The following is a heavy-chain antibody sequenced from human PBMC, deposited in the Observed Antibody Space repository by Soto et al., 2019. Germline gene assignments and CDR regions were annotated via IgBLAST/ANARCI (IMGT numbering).Heavy chain of an antibody. J-gene: IGHJ4*02. D-gene: IGHD3-10*01. Sequence: QITLKESGPTLVKPTQTLTLTCTFSGFSFSTGVGVTWIRQPPGKALEWLALIFWDDDKRYSPSLESRLTTTKDTTKNQVVLTMTNMDPVDTATYYCVQNPGYGSGTYTYWGQGTLVTVSS. V-gene: IGHV2-5*02. CDR3: VQNPGYGSGTYTY. CDR2: IFWDDDK. CDR1: GFSFSTGVG.